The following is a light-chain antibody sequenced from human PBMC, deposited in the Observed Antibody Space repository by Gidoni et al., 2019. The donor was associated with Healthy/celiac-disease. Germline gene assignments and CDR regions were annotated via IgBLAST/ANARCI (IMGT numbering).Light chain of an antibody. CDR1: QSISSY. CDR2: AAS. J-gene: IGKJ2*01. Sequence: DIQMTQSPSSLSASVGDRVTITCRASQSISSYLNWYQQKPGKAPKLLIYAASSLQSGGPSRFSGSGSGTDFTLTISSLQPEDFATYYCKQSYSTPGTFGQXTKLEIK. CDR3: KQSYSTPGT. V-gene: IGKV1-39*01.